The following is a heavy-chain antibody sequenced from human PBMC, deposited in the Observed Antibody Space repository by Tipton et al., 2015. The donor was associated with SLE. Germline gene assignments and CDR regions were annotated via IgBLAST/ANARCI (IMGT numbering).Heavy chain of an antibody. Sequence: TLSLTCTVSGGSISSHYWSWIRQPPGKGLEWIGYIYHSGSTNYNPSLKSRVTISVDTSKNQFSLKLSSVTAADTAVYYCARDLGIAASGMDVWGQGTTVTVSS. CDR3: ARDLGIAASGMDV. J-gene: IGHJ6*02. CDR1: GGSISSHY. CDR2: IYHSGST. D-gene: IGHD6-6*01. V-gene: IGHV4-59*11.